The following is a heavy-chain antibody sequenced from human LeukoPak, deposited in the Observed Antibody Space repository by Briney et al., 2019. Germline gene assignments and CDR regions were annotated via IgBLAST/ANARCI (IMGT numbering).Heavy chain of an antibody. CDR1: GGSLSSYY. V-gene: IGHV4-59*01. J-gene: IGHJ4*02. CDR2: IYYSGNT. Sequence: PSETLSLTCTVSGGSLSSYYWSWIRQPPGKGLEWIGYIYYSGNTNYNPSLKSRVTISVDTSKNQFSLKLSSVTAADTAVYYCARWSSGWSNAFDLWGQGTLVTVSS. CDR3: ARWSSGWSNAFDL. D-gene: IGHD6-19*01.